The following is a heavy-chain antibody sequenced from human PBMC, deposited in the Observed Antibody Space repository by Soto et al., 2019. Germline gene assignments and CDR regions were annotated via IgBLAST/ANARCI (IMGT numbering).Heavy chain of an antibody. V-gene: IGHV1-18*01. Sequence: VSCKTSGYTFSNYGINWVRQAPGQGLEWMGWISAYNGNTNFAQKLQGRVSLTTDTSSTTAYMELRSLTSDDTAVYYCARDLVPGYTGFSGYWGQGTLVTVSS. CDR2: ISAYNGNT. CDR1: GYTFSNYG. J-gene: IGHJ4*02. D-gene: IGHD5-12*01. CDR3: ARDLVPGYTGFSGY.